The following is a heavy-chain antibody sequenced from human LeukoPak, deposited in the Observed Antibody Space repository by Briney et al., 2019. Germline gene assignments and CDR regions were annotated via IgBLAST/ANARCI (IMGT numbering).Heavy chain of an antibody. D-gene: IGHD5-12*01. Sequence: GGSLRLSCAASGFIFSQYSMNWVRQAPGKGLEWVSHIRSSSETFYADSVKGRFTISRDNARNSLYLQMNNLRGEDTAIYYCARDAGNSGYGCGLWGQGTLVTVSS. CDR3: ARDAGNSGYGCGL. J-gene: IGHJ4*02. CDR2: IRSSSET. CDR1: GFIFSQYS. V-gene: IGHV3-48*01.